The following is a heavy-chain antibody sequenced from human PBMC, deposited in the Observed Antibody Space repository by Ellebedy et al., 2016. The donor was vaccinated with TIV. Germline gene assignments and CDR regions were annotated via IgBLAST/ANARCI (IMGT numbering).Heavy chain of an antibody. CDR2: ISWRGHYI. D-gene: IGHD7-27*01. V-gene: IGHV3-9*01. CDR3: TKDLLRGIWGGSGRDY. J-gene: IGHJ4*02. CDR1: GFTFDDYA. Sequence: GGSLRLXXAASGFTFDDYAMHWVRQAPGKGLEWASGISWRGHYIGYADSVRGRFTISRGNAKNSLYLQMNSLRIEDTAVYYCTKDLLRGIWGGSGRDYWGQGTLVTVSS.